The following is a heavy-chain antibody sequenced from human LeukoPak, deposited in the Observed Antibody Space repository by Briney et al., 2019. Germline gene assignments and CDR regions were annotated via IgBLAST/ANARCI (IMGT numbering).Heavy chain of an antibody. D-gene: IGHD3-16*01. J-gene: IGHJ4*02. V-gene: IGHV3-48*02. Sequence: GGSLRLSCEASGFTFSTYSMNWVRQPPGKGLEWISYISSSISHIYYADSVKGRFTISRDNAKNSLYLQMNSLRDEATAVYYCARVLGGRLDYWGQGTLVTVSS. CDR3: ARVLGGRLDY. CDR1: GFTFSTYS. CDR2: ISSSISHI.